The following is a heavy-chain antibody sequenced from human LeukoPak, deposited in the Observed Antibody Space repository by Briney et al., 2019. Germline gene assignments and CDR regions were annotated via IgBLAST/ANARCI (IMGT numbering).Heavy chain of an antibody. CDR3: ATDPGYCSGGSCSDY. D-gene: IGHD2-15*01. Sequence: GASVKVSCKVSGYTLTELSMHWVRQAPGKGLGWMGGFDPEDGETIYAQKFQGRVTMTEDTSTDTAYMELSSLRSEDTAVYYCATDPGYCSGGSCSDYWGQGTLVTVSS. J-gene: IGHJ4*02. V-gene: IGHV1-24*01. CDR1: GYTLTELS. CDR2: FDPEDGET.